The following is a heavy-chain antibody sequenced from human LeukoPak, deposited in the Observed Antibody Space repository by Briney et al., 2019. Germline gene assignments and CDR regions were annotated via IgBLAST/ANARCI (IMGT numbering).Heavy chain of an antibody. J-gene: IGHJ4*02. V-gene: IGHV3-30*18. CDR3: AKDNIAQGSGSYLDY. Sequence: GRSLRLSCAASGFTFSTYAMHWVRQAPGKGLEWVAIVSYDGTKKDYADSVKGRFSISRDNSKNTLYLQMNSQRAEDTAIYYCAKDNIAQGSGSYLDYWGQGALVTVSS. CDR1: GFTFSTYA. D-gene: IGHD3-10*01. CDR2: VSYDGTKK.